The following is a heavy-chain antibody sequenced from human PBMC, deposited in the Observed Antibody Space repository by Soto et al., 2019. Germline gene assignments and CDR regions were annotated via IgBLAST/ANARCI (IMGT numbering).Heavy chain of an antibody. Sequence: PSETLSLTCTVSGGSISSFYWSWIRQPPGKGLEWIGYIYYSGSTNYNPSLKSRVTISVDTSKNQFSLKLSSVTAADTAVYYCARAPDYDWSGYYPNYYYYYMDVWGKGTTVTVSS. CDR3: ARAPDYDWSGYYPNYYYYYMDV. CDR1: GGSISSFY. D-gene: IGHD3-3*01. V-gene: IGHV4-59*01. J-gene: IGHJ6*03. CDR2: IYYSGST.